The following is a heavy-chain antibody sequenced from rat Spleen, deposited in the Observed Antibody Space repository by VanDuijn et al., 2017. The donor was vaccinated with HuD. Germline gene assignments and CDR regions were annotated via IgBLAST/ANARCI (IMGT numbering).Heavy chain of an antibody. V-gene: IGHV3-3*01. CDR3: ATSYIYWFAY. Sequence: EVQLQESGPGLVKPSQSLSLTCSVTGYSITSSYRWNWIRKLPGNKLEWMGYINSAGTTNYNPSLKSRISITRDTSKNQFFLQLNSVTSEDTATYYCATSYIYWFAYWGQGTLVTVSS. CDR1: GYSITSSYR. CDR2: INSAGTT. J-gene: IGHJ3*01. D-gene: IGHD1-2*01.